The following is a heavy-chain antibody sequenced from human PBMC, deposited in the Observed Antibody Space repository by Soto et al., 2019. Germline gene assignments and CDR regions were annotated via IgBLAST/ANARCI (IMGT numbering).Heavy chain of an antibody. CDR1: GYSFTSYW. CDR2: IYPDDSDT. V-gene: IGHV5-51*01. CDR3: ARHMVVAATPTMMRGWFDP. D-gene: IGHD2-15*01. Sequence: PGESLKISCKGSGYSFTSYWIGWVRQMPGKGLEWMGIIYPDDSDTRYSPSFQGQVTISADKSISTAYLQWSSLKASDTAMYYCARHMVVAATPTMMRGWFDPWGQGTLVTVSS. J-gene: IGHJ5*02.